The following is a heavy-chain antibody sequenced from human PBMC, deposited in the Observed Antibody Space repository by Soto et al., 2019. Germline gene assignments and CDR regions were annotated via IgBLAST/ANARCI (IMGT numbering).Heavy chain of an antibody. J-gene: IGHJ4*02. CDR2: IIPIFGTA. V-gene: IGHV1-69*01. CDR3: ARDGGRHSGGIDY. Sequence: QVQLVQSGAEVKKPGSSVKVSCKASGGTFSSYSINWVRQAPGQGLEWMGEIIPIFGTANYAQKFQGRVTIDADESKSEALMERRNLSAEATAEYYGARDGGRHSGGIDYLGQGTLVTVSS. CDR1: GGTFSSYS. D-gene: IGHD1-26*01.